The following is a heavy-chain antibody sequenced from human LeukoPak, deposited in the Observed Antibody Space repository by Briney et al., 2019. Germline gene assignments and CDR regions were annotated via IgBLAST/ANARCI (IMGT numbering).Heavy chain of an antibody. Sequence: PGGSLRLSCVASGGFTFSSHEMNWVRQAPGKGLGWVANISGSGYTIYYADSAKGRFTISRDNTKNSLYLQMNSLRADDTAVYYCARDWGVGIRQNAFDIWGQGTMVTVSS. D-gene: IGHD3-16*01. CDR1: GGFTFSSHE. CDR3: ARDWGVGIRQNAFDI. V-gene: IGHV3-48*03. CDR2: ISGSGYTI. J-gene: IGHJ3*02.